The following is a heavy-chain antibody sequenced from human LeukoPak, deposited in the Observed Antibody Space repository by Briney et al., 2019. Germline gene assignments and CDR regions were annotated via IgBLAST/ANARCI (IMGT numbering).Heavy chain of an antibody. J-gene: IGHJ4*02. D-gene: IGHD1-26*01. Sequence: GGSLRLSCAASGFTFSNAWMGWVRQAPGKGLEWVGRIKSKTDGGTTDYAAPVKGRFTISRDDSKNTLYLQMNSLKTEDTAVYYCTTDMGGSYYGDKVYWGQGTLVTVSS. CDR2: IKSKTDGGTT. V-gene: IGHV3-15*01. CDR1: GFTFSNAW. CDR3: TTDMGGSYYGDKVY.